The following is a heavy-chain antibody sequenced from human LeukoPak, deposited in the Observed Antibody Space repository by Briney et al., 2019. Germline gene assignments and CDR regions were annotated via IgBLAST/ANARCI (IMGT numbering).Heavy chain of an antibody. Sequence: ASVKVSCKASGYTFTSYYMHWMRQAPGQGREWMGIINPSGGSTSYAQKFQGRVTMTRDMSTSTVYMELSSLRSEDTAVYYCARGVRYYYYMDVWGKGTTVTVSS. V-gene: IGHV1-46*01. CDR2: INPSGGST. CDR3: ARGVRYYYYMDV. D-gene: IGHD3-10*01. CDR1: GYTFTSYY. J-gene: IGHJ6*03.